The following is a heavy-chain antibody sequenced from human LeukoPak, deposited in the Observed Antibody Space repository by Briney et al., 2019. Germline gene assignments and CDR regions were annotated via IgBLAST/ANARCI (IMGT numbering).Heavy chain of an antibody. Sequence: PSETLSLTCTVSGGSISSSSYYWGWIRQPPGKGLEWIGSIYYSGSTYYNPSLKSRVTISVDTSKNQFSLKLSSVTAADTAVYYCARRASMITFGGVIVKPPDYLGQGTLVTVSS. J-gene: IGHJ4*02. CDR2: IYYSGST. CDR1: GGSISSSSYY. D-gene: IGHD3-16*02. V-gene: IGHV4-39*01. CDR3: ARRASMITFGGVIVKPPDY.